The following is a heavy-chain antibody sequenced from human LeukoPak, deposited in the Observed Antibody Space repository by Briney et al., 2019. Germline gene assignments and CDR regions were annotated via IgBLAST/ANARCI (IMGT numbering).Heavy chain of an antibody. CDR3: AKGATYYYDSSGYFDAFDI. J-gene: IGHJ3*02. Sequence: GGSLRLSCAASGFTFSNYWMHWVRQAPGKGLVWVSRINSDGINTSYADSVKGRFTISRDNAKNSLYLQMNSLRAEDMALYYCAKGATYYYDSSGYFDAFDIWGQGTMVTVSS. V-gene: IGHV3-74*01. CDR1: GFTFSNYW. CDR2: INSDGINT. D-gene: IGHD3-22*01.